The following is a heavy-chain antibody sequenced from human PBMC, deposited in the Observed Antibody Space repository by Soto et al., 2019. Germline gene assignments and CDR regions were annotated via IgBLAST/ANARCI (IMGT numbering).Heavy chain of an antibody. D-gene: IGHD6-13*01. Sequence: QVQLVQSGAEVKKPGSSVKVSCKASGGTFSSYAISWVRQAPGQGLEWMGGIIPIFGTANYAQKFQGRVTITADESTSTAYMELSSLRSEDTAVYYCARTDGGAAAASDAFDIWDQGTMVTVSS. CDR3: ARTDGGAAAASDAFDI. CDR1: GGTFSSYA. V-gene: IGHV1-69*12. CDR2: IIPIFGTA. J-gene: IGHJ3*02.